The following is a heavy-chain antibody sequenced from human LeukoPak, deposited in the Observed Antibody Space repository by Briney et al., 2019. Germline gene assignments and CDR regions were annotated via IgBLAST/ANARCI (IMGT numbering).Heavy chain of an antibody. D-gene: IGHD5/OR15-5a*01. V-gene: IGHV3-11*05. CDR3: ASDQVSGVFDY. J-gene: IGHJ4*02. Sequence: GGSLRLSCAAAGFVLSDFYINWIRHSPGKGLEWLAYISPDGSYTTYGDSVKGRFVISRDNAKNSVSLQMNSLRVEDTAVYFCASDQVSGVFDYWGQGARVTVS. CDR2: ISPDGSYT. CDR1: GFVLSDFY.